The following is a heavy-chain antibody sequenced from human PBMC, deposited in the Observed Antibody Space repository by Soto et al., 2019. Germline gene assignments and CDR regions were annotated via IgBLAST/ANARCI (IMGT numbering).Heavy chain of an antibody. Sequence: GGSLRPSCAASGFTFSSYAMHWVRQAPGKGLEWVAVISYDGSNKYYADSVKGRFTISRDNSKNTLYLQMNSLRAEDTAVYYCARAFVPATSYTFDYWGQGTLVTVSS. CDR2: ISYDGSNK. CDR1: GFTFSSYA. D-gene: IGHD2-2*01. CDR3: ARAFVPATSYTFDY. J-gene: IGHJ4*02. V-gene: IGHV3-30-3*01.